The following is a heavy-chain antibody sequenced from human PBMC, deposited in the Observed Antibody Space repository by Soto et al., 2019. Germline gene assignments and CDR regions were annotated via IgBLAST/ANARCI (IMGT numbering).Heavy chain of an antibody. Sequence: SETLSLTCAVYGGSFSGYYWSWIRQPPGKGLEWIGEISHSGSTNYNPSLKSRVTISVDTSKNQFSLKLSSVTAADTAVYYCARVGTYYDFWSGPKRSGWFDPWGQGTLVTVSS. D-gene: IGHD3-3*01. V-gene: IGHV4-34*01. CDR2: ISHSGST. CDR1: GGSFSGYY. CDR3: ARVGTYYDFWSGPKRSGWFDP. J-gene: IGHJ5*02.